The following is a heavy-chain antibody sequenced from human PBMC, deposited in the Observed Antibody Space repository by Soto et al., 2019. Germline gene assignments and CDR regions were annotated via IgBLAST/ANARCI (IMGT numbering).Heavy chain of an antibody. Sequence: SESLSLTGAVYGGSFSGYYWSWMRQPPGKGLEWIGEINHSGSTNYNPSLKSRVTISVDTSKNQFSLKLSSVTAADTAVYYCARARTYYDILTGYYSSFDYWGQGTLVTVSS. V-gene: IGHV4-34*01. J-gene: IGHJ4*02. CDR2: INHSGST. CDR3: ARARTYYDILTGYYSSFDY. CDR1: GGSFSGYY. D-gene: IGHD3-9*01.